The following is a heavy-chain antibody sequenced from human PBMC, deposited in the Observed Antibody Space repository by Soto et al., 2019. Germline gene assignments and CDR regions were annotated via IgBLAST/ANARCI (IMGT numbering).Heavy chain of an antibody. D-gene: IGHD5-12*01. J-gene: IGHJ3*02. Sequence: GGSLRLSCAASGFTFSSYWMSWVRQAPGKGLEWVANIKQDGSEKYYVDSVKGRFTISRDNAKNSLYLQMNSLRAEDTAVYYCARDRAEYSGYDSSPGIWGQGTMVTVSS. CDR1: GFTFSSYW. CDR2: IKQDGSEK. CDR3: ARDRAEYSGYDSSPGI. V-gene: IGHV3-7*01.